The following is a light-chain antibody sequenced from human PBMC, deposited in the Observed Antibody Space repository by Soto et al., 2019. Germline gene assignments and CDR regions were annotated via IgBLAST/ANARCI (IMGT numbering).Light chain of an antibody. V-gene: IGKV1-5*01. CDR1: QSVSGW. CDR2: DAS. CDR3: QQYDNYPLT. J-gene: IGKJ4*01. Sequence: DIQMTQSPSTLSASVGDTVTVTCRASQSVSGWLAWYQQKPGTAPKLLIFDASRLESGVPSRFSGSVSGTEFTLTISSLQPDDFATYYCQQYDNYPLTFGGGTKVDIK.